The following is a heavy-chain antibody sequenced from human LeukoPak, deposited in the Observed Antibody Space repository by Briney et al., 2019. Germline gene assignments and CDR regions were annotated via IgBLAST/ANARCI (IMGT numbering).Heavy chain of an antibody. V-gene: IGHV1-2*02. D-gene: IGHD1-14*01. CDR2: INPNSGDT. Sequence: ASVTVSCKASGYTFTDYYIHWVRQPPGQGLEWMGWINPNSGDTNYAQNFQGRVTMTRDTSISTAYMEMSRLTSDDTAVYYCASSPSYIRYWGQGTLVTVSS. CDR1: GYTFTDYY. J-gene: IGHJ4*02. CDR3: ASSPSYIRY.